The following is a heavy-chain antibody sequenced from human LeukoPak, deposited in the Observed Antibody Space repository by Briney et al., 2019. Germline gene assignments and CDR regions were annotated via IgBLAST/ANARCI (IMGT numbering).Heavy chain of an antibody. V-gene: IGHV1-46*01. J-gene: IGHJ6*02. CDR1: GYTFTSYY. CDR2: INPSGGST. Sequence: ASVKVSCKASGYTFTSYYMHWVRQAPGQGLEWMGIINPSGGSTSYAQKFQGRVTMTRDTSTSTVYMELSSLRSEDTAVYYCARVGPETHYYYYGMDVWGQGTTVTVSS. CDR3: ARVGPETHYYYYGMDV.